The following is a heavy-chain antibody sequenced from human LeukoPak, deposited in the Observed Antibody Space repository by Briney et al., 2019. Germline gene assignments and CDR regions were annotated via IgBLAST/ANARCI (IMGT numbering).Heavy chain of an antibody. Sequence: GESLKISCKGSGYVFTSYWIGWVRQMPGKGLEWMAIIYPRDSDIRYSPSFQGQVTISADKSISTAYLQWSSLKASDTAMYYCARHKGLSRDGYNELDYWGQGTLVTVSS. CDR3: ARHKGLSRDGYNELDY. CDR2: IYPRDSDI. CDR1: GYVFTSYW. V-gene: IGHV5-51*01. J-gene: IGHJ4*02. D-gene: IGHD5-24*01.